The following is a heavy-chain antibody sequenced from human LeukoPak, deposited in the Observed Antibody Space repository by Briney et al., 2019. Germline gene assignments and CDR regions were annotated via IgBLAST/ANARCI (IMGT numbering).Heavy chain of an antibody. Sequence: GGSLRLSCAASGFTFSSYAMHWVRQAPGKGLEWVAVISYDGSNKYYADSVKGRFTISRDNAKNSLYLQMNSLRAEDTAVYYCARASPYCSSTSCYDAFDIWGQGTMVTVSS. D-gene: IGHD2-2*01. V-gene: IGHV3-30-3*01. CDR1: GFTFSSYA. J-gene: IGHJ3*02. CDR3: ARASPYCSSTSCYDAFDI. CDR2: ISYDGSNK.